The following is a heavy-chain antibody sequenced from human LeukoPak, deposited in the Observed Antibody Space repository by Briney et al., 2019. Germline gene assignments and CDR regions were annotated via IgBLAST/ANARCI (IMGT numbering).Heavy chain of an antibody. V-gene: IGHV3-23*01. J-gene: IGHJ4*02. CDR2: LSGSGAAT. Sequence: GGSLRLSCAASGFTFSSYAISWVRQAPGKGLEWVSGLSGSGAATYYADAVKGRFTISRDNSKNMVYLEMNSVRVEDSAVYYCAKRSVSGAVSPRFGCFDYWGQGTLVTVSS. CDR1: GFTFSSYA. CDR3: AKRSVSGAVSPRFGCFDY. D-gene: IGHD3-9*01.